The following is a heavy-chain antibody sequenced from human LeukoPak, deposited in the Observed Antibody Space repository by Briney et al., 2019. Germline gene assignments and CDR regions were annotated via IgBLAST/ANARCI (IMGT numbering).Heavy chain of an antibody. CDR1: GFTFRSYA. CDR2: ITYNSGTI. D-gene: IGHD5-18*01. Sequence: GGSPRLSCAASGFTFRSYAMQWVRQAPEKGLEWVSYITYNSGTIFYADSVKGRFTISRDNAKDSLYLQMSSLRDEDTAVYYCARDSGYSYADDYWGQGTLVTVSS. CDR3: ARDSGYSYADDY. V-gene: IGHV3-48*02. J-gene: IGHJ4*02.